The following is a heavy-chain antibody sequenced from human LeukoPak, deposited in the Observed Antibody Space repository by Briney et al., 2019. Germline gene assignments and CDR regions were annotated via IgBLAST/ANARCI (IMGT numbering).Heavy chain of an antibody. CDR2: INPSGGST. V-gene: IGHV1-46*01. CDR3: ARDAPVVRGVIIAFDY. J-gene: IGHJ4*02. Sequence: ASVKVSCKASGYTFTSYYMHWVRQAPGQGLEWMGIINPSGGSTSYAQKFQGRVTMTRDKSTSTVYMELSSLRSEDTAVYYCARDAPVVRGVIIAFDYWGQGTMVTVSS. CDR1: GYTFTSYY. D-gene: IGHD3-10*01.